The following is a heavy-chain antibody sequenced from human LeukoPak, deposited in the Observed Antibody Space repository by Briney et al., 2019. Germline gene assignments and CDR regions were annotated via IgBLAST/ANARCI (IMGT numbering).Heavy chain of an antibody. D-gene: IGHD2-15*01. V-gene: IGHV3-7*01. Sequence: GGSLRLSCAASGFTFSSYAMSWVRQAPGKGLEWVANIKQDGSEKNFVDSVRGRLTISRDNAKNSLFLQMNSLRAEDTAVYYCAREEVTRTYYYFDLWGRGTLVTVSS. J-gene: IGHJ2*01. CDR1: GFTFSSYA. CDR2: IKQDGSEK. CDR3: AREEVTRTYYYFDL.